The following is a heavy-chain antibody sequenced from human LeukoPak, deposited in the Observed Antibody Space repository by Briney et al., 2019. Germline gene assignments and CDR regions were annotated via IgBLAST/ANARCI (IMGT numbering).Heavy chain of an antibody. Sequence: APVKVSCKASGGTFSSYAISWVRQAPGQGLEWMGGIIPIFGTANYAQKFQGRVTITADESTSTAYMELSSLRSEDTAVYYCARDQRRITMVRGVITRKPNWFDPWGQGTLVTVSS. CDR1: GGTFSSYA. CDR2: IIPIFGTA. V-gene: IGHV1-69*13. CDR3: ARDQRRITMVRGVITRKPNWFDP. D-gene: IGHD3-10*01. J-gene: IGHJ5*02.